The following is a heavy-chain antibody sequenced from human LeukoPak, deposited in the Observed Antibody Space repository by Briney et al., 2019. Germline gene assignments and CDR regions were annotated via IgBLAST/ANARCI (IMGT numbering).Heavy chain of an antibody. CDR3: AKGASVWFYFFDY. CDR2: ISGSGGSI. Sequence: GGSVRLSCAASGFTFSSYAMSWVRQAPGKGLEWVSAISGSGGSIYYADSVKGRFTISRDNSKNTLYLQMNSLRVEDTAVYYCAKGASVWFYFFDYWGQGTLVTVSS. D-gene: IGHD6-19*01. J-gene: IGHJ4*02. V-gene: IGHV3-23*01. CDR1: GFTFSSYA.